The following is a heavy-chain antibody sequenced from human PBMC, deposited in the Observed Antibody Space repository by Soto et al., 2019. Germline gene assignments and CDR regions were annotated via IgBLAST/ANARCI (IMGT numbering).Heavy chain of an antibody. CDR3: ARADWNHLLDY. J-gene: IGHJ4*02. D-gene: IGHD1-1*01. Sequence: QLQLQESGSRLVRPSQTLSLTCAVSGGSLSSDGYSWNWIRQPPGKGLEWIGYIYQSGSTSYNPSLKSRVSISIDMSKKQFSLRPTSVTAADAAVYYCARADWNHLLDYWGQGTLISVSS. CDR2: IYQSGST. CDR1: GGSLSSDGYS. V-gene: IGHV4-30-2*01.